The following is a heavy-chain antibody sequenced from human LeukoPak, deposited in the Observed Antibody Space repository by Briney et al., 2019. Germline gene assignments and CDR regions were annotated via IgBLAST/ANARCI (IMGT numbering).Heavy chain of an antibody. CDR2: IYYSGST. Sequence: SETLSLTCTVSGGSISSYCWSWIRQPPGKGLEWIGYIYYSGSTNYNPSLKSRVTISVDTSKNQFSLKLSSVTAADTAVYYCARLGYCSGGSCYPVTPFDYWGQGTLVTASS. D-gene: IGHD2-15*01. V-gene: IGHV4-59*08. CDR1: GGSISSYC. J-gene: IGHJ4*02. CDR3: ARLGYCSGGSCYPVTPFDY.